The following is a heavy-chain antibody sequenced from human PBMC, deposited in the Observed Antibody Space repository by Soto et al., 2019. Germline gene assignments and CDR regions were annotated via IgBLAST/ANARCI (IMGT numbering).Heavy chain of an antibody. CDR3: ARRYSSGWAKRYYFDY. V-gene: IGHV4-39*01. CDR2: IYYSGST. CDR1: GGSISSSSYY. J-gene: IGHJ4*02. Sequence: SETLSLTCTVSGGSISSSSYYWGWIRQPPGKGLEWIGSIYYSGSTYYNPSLKSRVTISVDTSKNQFSLKLSSVTAADTAVYYCARRYSSGWAKRYYFDYWGQGTLVTVSS. D-gene: IGHD6-19*01.